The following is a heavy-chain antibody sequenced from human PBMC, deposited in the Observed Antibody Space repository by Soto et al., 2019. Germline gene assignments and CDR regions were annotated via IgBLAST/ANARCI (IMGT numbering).Heavy chain of an antibody. CDR3: ARDTGALTYYYDSSGGYYGMDV. CDR1: GFTLSSYS. J-gene: IGHJ6*02. D-gene: IGHD3-22*01. CDR2: SSSSSSYI. Sequence: EVQLVESGGGLVKPGGSLRLSCAASGFTLSSYSMNWVRQAPGKGLEWVSSSSSSSSYIYYADSVKGRFTISRDNAKNARYLQMNSLRAEDTAVYYCARDTGALTYYYDSSGGYYGMDVWGQGTTVTVSS. V-gene: IGHV3-21*01.